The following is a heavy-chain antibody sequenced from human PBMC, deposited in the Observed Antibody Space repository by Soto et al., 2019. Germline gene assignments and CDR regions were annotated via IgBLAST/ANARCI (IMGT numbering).Heavy chain of an antibody. J-gene: IGHJ4*02. CDR2: ISAYNGDT. Sequence: QDHLVQSGGEVKKPGASAKVSCKASGYTFKNYGINWVRQAPGRGLEWVAWISAYNGDTSYAQNFQGRVTMNTETIINTAYMELRSLRQDDTAVYFCVLGGLETGYYRDMDYWGQGTLVSVSS. CDR1: GYTFKNYG. D-gene: IGHD3-9*01. CDR3: VLGGLETGYYRDMDY. V-gene: IGHV1-18*01.